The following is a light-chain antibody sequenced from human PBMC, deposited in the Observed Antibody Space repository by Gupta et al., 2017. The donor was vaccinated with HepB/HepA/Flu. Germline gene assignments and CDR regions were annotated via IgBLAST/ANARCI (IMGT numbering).Light chain of an antibody. CDR1: SSDVGDYDY. CDR2: SLN. J-gene: IGLJ1*01. Sequence: QSALTQPPSGSGSPGQSVTISCTGTSSDVGDYDYVSWYQQHPDNAPKVLIFSLNKRPSGVPDPFSASKSDNTASLTISGLQTEDEADYYCCSYAGSYTFVCGTGTKVTVL. CDR3: CSYAGSYTFV. V-gene: IGLV2-11*01.